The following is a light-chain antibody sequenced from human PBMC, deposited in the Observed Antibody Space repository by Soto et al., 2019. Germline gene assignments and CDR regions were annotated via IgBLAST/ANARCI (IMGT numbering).Light chain of an antibody. J-gene: IGKJ1*01. CDR2: AAS. V-gene: IGKV1-39*01. Sequence: DIQMTQSPSSLSASVGDRVTITCRASQSISSYLNWYQQKPGKAHKLLIYAASSLQSGVPSRFSGSGSGTDFTLTISSLQPEDFATYYCQQSYSTPRKTFGQGTKVDIK. CDR3: QQSYSTPRKT. CDR1: QSISSY.